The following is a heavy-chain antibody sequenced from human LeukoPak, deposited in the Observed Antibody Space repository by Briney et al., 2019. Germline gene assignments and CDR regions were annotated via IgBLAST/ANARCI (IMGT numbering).Heavy chain of an antibody. CDR3: VKGNYYDSSGFYGFFSGY. J-gene: IGHJ4*02. Sequence: SVKVSCKASGGTFSSYAISWVRQAPGQGLEWMGGIIPIFGTANYAQKFQGRVTITTDESTSTAYMELSSLRSEDTAVYYCVKGNYYDSSGFYGFFSGYWGQGTRVSVSS. D-gene: IGHD3-22*01. CDR2: IIPIFGTA. V-gene: IGHV1-69*05. CDR1: GGTFSSYA.